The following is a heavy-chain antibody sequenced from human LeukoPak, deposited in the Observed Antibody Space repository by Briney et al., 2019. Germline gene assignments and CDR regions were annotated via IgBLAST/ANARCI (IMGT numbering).Heavy chain of an antibody. J-gene: IGHJ4*02. V-gene: IGHV4-38-2*02. CDR1: GYSISSGYY. CDR3: ARGGGTYYHDY. CDR2: MYHGGST. D-gene: IGHD2-15*01. Sequence: SETLSLTCTVSGYSISSGYYWGWIRQPPGKGLEWIGSMYHGGSTYYTPSLKSRVTMSLDTSKNQFSLKLSSVTAADTAVYYCARGGGTYYHDYWGQGTLVTVSS.